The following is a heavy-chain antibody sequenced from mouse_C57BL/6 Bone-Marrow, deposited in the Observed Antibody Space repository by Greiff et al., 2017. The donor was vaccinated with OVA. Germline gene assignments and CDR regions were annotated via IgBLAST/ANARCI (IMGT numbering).Heavy chain of an antibody. CDR2: ISSGGSYT. Sequence: EVQVVESGGDLVKPGGSLKLSCAASGFTFSSYGMSWVRQTPDKRLEWVATISSGGSYTYYPDSVKGRFTISRDNAKNTLYLQMSSLKSEDTAMDYCARHGDYGSFFDYWGQGTTLTVSS. CDR3: ARHGDYGSFFDY. V-gene: IGHV5-6*01. D-gene: IGHD1-1*01. J-gene: IGHJ2*01. CDR1: GFTFSSYG.